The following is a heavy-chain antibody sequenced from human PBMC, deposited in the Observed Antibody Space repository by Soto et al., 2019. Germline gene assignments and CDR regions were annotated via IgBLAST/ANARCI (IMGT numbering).Heavy chain of an antibody. CDR3: VRAAYSSSLKQKGMDV. CDR1: GDSVSSNSA. J-gene: IGHJ6*02. D-gene: IGHD6-13*01. Sequence: PSQTLSLTCAISGDSVSSNSAWNWIRQSPSRGLEWLGRTYYRSKWYNDYAESVKSRITINPDTSKNQFSLQLNSVTPEDTAVYYCVRAAYSSSLKQKGMDVGGQGTMVT. V-gene: IGHV6-1*01. CDR2: TYYRSKWYN.